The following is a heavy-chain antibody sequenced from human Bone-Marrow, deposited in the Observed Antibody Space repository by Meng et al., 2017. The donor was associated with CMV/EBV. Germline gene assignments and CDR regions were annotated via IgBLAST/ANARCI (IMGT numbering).Heavy chain of an antibody. CDR3: ARDRVAGTGNLDY. J-gene: IGHJ4*02. CDR1: GFTFSSYA. Sequence: QVQLVESGXGVVQPXRSLRLXCAASGFTFSSYAMYWVRQAPGKGLEWVAVLSYDGSNKYYADSVKGRFTISRDNSKNTLYLQMNSLRAEDTAVYYCARDRVAGTGNLDYWGQGTLVTVSS. D-gene: IGHD6-19*01. CDR2: LSYDGSNK. V-gene: IGHV3-30-3*01.